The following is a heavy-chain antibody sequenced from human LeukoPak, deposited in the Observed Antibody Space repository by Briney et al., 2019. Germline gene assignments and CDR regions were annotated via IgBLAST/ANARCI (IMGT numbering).Heavy chain of an antibody. V-gene: IGHV4-59*01. CDR2: LSYTGST. CDR1: DGSISNDY. CDR3: ARDHSRPGTFDY. Sequence: SETLSLTCTVSDGSISNDYWSWIRQPPGKGLEWIGYLSYTGSTNYNPSLKSRVTISVDTSKNQFSLKLSSVTAADTAVYYCARDHSRPGTFDYWGQGTLVTVSS. D-gene: IGHD1-1*01. J-gene: IGHJ4*02.